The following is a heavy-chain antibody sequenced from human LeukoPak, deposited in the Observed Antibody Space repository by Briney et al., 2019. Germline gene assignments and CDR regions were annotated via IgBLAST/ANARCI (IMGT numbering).Heavy chain of an antibody. Sequence: PSETLSLTCTVPGDSISSYYWSWIRQPPGKGLEWIGYIYTSGGTNYIPYLKGRVTISIDTSKNQFSLKLSSVTAADSAVYYCARLTRLSTSPDRYYLDYWGQGTLVTVSS. V-gene: IGHV4-4*09. J-gene: IGHJ4*02. CDR3: ARLTRLSTSPDRYYLDY. CDR2: IYTSGGT. D-gene: IGHD6-6*01. CDR1: GDSISSYY.